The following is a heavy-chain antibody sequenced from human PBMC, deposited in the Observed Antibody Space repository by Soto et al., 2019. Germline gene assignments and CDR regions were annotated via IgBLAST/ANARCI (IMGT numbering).Heavy chain of an antibody. Sequence: VASVKVSCKASGFTFTSSAVQWVRQARGQRLEWIGWIVVGSGNTNYAQKFQERVTITRDMSTSTAYMELSSLRSEDTAVYYCAAATTQYYDFWSGSYYYGMDVWG. CDR1: GFTFTSSA. CDR2: IVVGSGNT. V-gene: IGHV1-58*01. J-gene: IGHJ6*02. D-gene: IGHD3-3*01. CDR3: AAATTQYYDFWSGSYYYGMDV.